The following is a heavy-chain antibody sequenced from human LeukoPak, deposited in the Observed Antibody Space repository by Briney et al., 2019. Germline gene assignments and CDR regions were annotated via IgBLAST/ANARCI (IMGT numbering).Heavy chain of an antibody. Sequence: GGSLRLSCAASGFTFSSYAMHWVRQAPGKGLEWVAVISYDGSNKYYADSVKGRFTISRDNSKNTLCLQMNSLRAEDTAVYYCARDLTSWIQLWTYDYWGQGTLVTVSS. CDR1: GFTFSSYA. CDR3: ARDLTSWIQLWTYDY. V-gene: IGHV3-30*04. J-gene: IGHJ4*02. D-gene: IGHD5-18*01. CDR2: ISYDGSNK.